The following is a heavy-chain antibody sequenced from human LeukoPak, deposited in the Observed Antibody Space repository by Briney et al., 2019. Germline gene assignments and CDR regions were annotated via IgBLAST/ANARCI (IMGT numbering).Heavy chain of an antibody. J-gene: IGHJ4*02. CDR1: GYTFTGYY. V-gene: IGHV1-2*04. CDR3: ARDGALTGYPAGGDY. CDR2: INPNSGGT. Sequence: ASVKGSCKASGYTFTGYYMHWVRQAPGQGLEWMGWINPNSGGTNYAQKFQGWVTMTRDTSISTAYMELSRLRSDDTAVYYCARDGALTGYPAGGDYWGQGTLVTVSS. D-gene: IGHD3-9*01.